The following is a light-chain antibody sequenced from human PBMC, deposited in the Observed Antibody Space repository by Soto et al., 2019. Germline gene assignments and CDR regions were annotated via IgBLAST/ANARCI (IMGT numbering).Light chain of an antibody. J-gene: IGLJ1*01. CDR3: ASFAGGSIFDV. Sequence: QSVLTQPASVSGSPGQSVTISCTGSNSYFESYNLVSWYQQFPGKVPKVIIYEVNKRPSGVSDRFSGSKSGGTASLTISGFRVGDEANYYCASFAGGSIFDVSGPGTRVTVL. CDR2: EVN. CDR1: NSYFESYNL. V-gene: IGLV2-23*02.